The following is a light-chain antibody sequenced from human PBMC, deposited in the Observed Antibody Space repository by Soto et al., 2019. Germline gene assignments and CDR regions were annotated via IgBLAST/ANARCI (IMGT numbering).Light chain of an antibody. Sequence: QAVVTQPPSASGSPGQSVTISCPGTSSDVGGYNYVSWYQQHPGKAPKLMIYEVSKRPSGVPDRFSGSKSGNTASLTVSGLQAEDEADYYCSSYAGSNNLVFGTGTKLTVL. V-gene: IGLV2-8*01. J-gene: IGLJ1*01. CDR3: SSYAGSNNLV. CDR2: EVS. CDR1: SSDVGGYNY.